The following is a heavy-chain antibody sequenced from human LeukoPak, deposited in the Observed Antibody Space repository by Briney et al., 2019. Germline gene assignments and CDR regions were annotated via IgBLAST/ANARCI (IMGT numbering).Heavy chain of an antibody. J-gene: IGHJ4*02. Sequence: PGGSLRLSXAASGFTFSSYEMNWVRQAPGKGLEWVSYRFTISRDNAKNSLYLQMNSLRAEDTAVYYCARSTPNASYRLYWGQGTLVTVSS. CDR3: ARSTPNASYRLY. D-gene: IGHD1-1*01. V-gene: IGHV3-48*03. CDR1: GFTFSSYE.